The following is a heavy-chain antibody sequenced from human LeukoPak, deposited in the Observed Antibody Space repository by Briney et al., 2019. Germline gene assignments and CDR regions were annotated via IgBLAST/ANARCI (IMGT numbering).Heavy chain of an antibody. CDR1: GFTFSIYG. CDR2: IRYDGSNK. J-gene: IGHJ6*03. V-gene: IGHV3-30*02. D-gene: IGHD2-2*01. Sequence: PGGCLRLSRVASGFTFSIYGMHWVSQAPGKGRGWVAFIRYDGSNKYYAESMEDRFPNSRHNPENRLYRQMNSMSAEDTGVYYCAKADGVEYCSRTSCYSGDMDVWGKGPRVTVSS. CDR3: AKADGVEYCSRTSCYSGDMDV.